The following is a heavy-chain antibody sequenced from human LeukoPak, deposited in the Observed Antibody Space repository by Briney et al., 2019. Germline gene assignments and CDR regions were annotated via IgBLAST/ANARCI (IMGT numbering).Heavy chain of an antibody. J-gene: IGHJ5*02. CDR2: INPSGGST. Sequence: ASVKDSCKASGYTFTSYYMHWVRQAPGQGLEWMGIINPSGGSTSYAQKFQGRVTMTRDSSTSTVYMELSSLRSEDTAVYYCARGNDFWSGYSEFDPWGQGTLVTVSS. CDR1: GYTFTSYY. D-gene: IGHD3-3*01. V-gene: IGHV1-46*01. CDR3: ARGNDFWSGYSEFDP.